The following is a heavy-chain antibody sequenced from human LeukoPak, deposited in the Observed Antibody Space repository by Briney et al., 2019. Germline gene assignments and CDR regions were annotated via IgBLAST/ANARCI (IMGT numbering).Heavy chain of an antibody. CDR1: GFTFSSYW. CDR3: ACRRWKTSAVDY. D-gene: IGHD4-23*01. J-gene: IGHJ4*02. CDR2: IKQDGSEK. V-gene: IGHV3-7*01. Sequence: GGSLRLSCAASGFTFSSYWMSWVRQAPGKGRGWVANIKQDGSEKYYVDSVKGRFTISRDNAKNSLYLQMNSLRAEDTAVYFCACRRWKTSAVDYWGQGTLVTVSS.